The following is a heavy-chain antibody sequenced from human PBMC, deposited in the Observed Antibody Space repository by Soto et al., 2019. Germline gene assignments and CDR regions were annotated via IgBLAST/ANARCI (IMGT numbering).Heavy chain of an antibody. D-gene: IGHD6-13*01. J-gene: IGHJ5*02. V-gene: IGHV1-2*04. CDR2: INPNSGGT. CDR1: GYTFTGYY. Sequence: ASVKVSCKASGYTFTGYYMHWVRQAPGQGLEWMGWINPNSGGTNYAQKFQGWVTMTRDTSISTAYMELSRLRSDDTTVYYCARDGSREQLLALSNWFDPWGQGTLVTVSS. CDR3: ARDGSREQLLALSNWFDP.